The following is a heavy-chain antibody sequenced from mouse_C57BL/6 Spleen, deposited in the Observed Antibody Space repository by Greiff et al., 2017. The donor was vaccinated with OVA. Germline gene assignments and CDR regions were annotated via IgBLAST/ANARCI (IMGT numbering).Heavy chain of an antibody. Sequence: VQLQQPGAELVRPGSSVKLSCKASGYTFTSYWMDWVKQRPGQGLEWIGNIYPSDSETHYNQKFKDKATLTVDKSSSTAYMQLSSLTSEDSAVYYCARGDDGYYGAWFAYWGQGTLVTVSA. J-gene: IGHJ3*01. V-gene: IGHV1-61*01. CDR3: ARGDDGYYGAWFAY. CDR2: IYPSDSET. D-gene: IGHD2-3*01. CDR1: GYTFTSYW.